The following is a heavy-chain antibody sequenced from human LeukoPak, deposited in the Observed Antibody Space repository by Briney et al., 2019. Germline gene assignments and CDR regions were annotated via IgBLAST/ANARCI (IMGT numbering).Heavy chain of an antibody. CDR2: IYYSGST. CDR3: ARAPVGKYYYDSSGYFDY. J-gene: IGHJ4*02. Sequence: PSQTLSLTCTVSGGSISSGDYYWSWIRQPPGKGLEWIGYIYYSGSTYYNPSLKSRVTISVDTSKTQFSLKLSSVTAADTAVYYCARAPVGKYYYDSSGYFDYWGQGTLVTVSS. CDR1: GGSISSGDYY. V-gene: IGHV4-30-4*08. D-gene: IGHD3-22*01.